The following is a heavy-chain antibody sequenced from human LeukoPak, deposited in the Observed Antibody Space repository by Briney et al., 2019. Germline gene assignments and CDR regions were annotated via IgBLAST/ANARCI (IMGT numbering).Heavy chain of an antibody. D-gene: IGHD3-9*01. Sequence: GSSVKVSCKASGYSFTGYYMHWGRQAPGQGLEWMGWSNPNSGGTNYAPKFPGSVTMTSDTSTSTAYMDLSRLRSHDTAVYYCASGDFDWPDYYYYSLAVWAKGTTVTVSS. CDR2: SNPNSGGT. V-gene: IGHV1-2*02. J-gene: IGHJ6*03. CDR3: ASGDFDWPDYYYYSLAV. CDR1: GYSFTGYY.